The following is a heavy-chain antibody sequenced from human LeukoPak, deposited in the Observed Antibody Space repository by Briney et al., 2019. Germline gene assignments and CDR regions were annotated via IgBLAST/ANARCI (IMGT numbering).Heavy chain of an antibody. J-gene: IGHJ4*02. CDR1: GGSFSGYY. Sequence: SETLSLTCAVYGGSFSGYYWSWIRQPPGKGLEWIGEINHSGSTNYNPSLKSRVTIPVDTSKNKFSLKLSSVTAADTAVYYCARGWALDYWGQGTLVTVSS. CDR2: INHSGST. CDR3: ARGWALDY. D-gene: IGHD7-27*01. V-gene: IGHV4-34*01.